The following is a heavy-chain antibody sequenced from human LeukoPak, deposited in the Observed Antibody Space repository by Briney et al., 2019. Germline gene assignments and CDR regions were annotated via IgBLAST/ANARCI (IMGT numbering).Heavy chain of an antibody. CDR1: GFTFNSYG. D-gene: IGHD6-19*01. Sequence: PGRSLRLSCAASGFTFNSYGMHWVRQAPGKGLEWVAVIWYDGSNKYYADSVKGRFTISRDNSENTLYLQMDSLRAEDTAVYYCARDPGVRWLVGFDYWGQGTLVTVFS. CDR2: IWYDGSNK. V-gene: IGHV3-33*01. CDR3: ARDPGVRWLVGFDY. J-gene: IGHJ4*02.